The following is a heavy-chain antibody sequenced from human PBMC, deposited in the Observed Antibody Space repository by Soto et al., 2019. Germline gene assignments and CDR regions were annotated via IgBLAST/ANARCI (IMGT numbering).Heavy chain of an antibody. V-gene: IGHV1-18*01. D-gene: IGHD2-2*02. Sequence: AAVKVSCKASGYTFTSYGISWVRQAPGQGLEWMGWISAYNGNTNYAQKLQGRVTMTTDTSTSTAYMELRSLRSDDTAVYYCARDRKRYLGYCSSTSCYTSGTWFDPWGQGTLVTVSS. CDR2: ISAYNGNT. CDR3: ARDRKRYLGYCSSTSCYTSGTWFDP. CDR1: GYTFTSYG. J-gene: IGHJ5*02.